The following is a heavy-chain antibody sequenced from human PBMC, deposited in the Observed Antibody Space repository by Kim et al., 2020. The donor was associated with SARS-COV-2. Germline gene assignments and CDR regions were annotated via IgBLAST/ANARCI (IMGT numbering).Heavy chain of an antibody. V-gene: IGHV4-4*07. D-gene: IGHD2-2*01. CDR2: IYTSGST. J-gene: IGHJ6*02. CDR1: GGSISSYY. CDR3: AREGAIVVVPAWGPGNYYYYGMDV. Sequence: SETLSLTCTVSGGSISSYYWSWIRQPAGKGLEWIGRIYTSGSTNYNPSLKSRVTMSVDTSKNQFSLKLSSVTAADTAVYYCAREGAIVVVPAWGPGNYYYYGMDVWGQGTTVTVSS.